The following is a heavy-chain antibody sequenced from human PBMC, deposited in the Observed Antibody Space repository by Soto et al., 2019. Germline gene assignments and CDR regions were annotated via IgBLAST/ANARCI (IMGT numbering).Heavy chain of an antibody. CDR2: ISYDGSNK. CDR3: AKDRRYHWNGDDY. D-gene: IGHD1-1*01. J-gene: IGHJ4*02. CDR1: GFTFSSYG. V-gene: IGHV3-30*18. Sequence: PGGSLRLSCAASGFTFSSYGMHWVRQAPGKGLEWVAVISYDGSNKYYADSVKGRFTISRDNSKNTLYLQMNSLRAEDTAVYYCAKDRRYHWNGDDYWGQGTLVTVSS.